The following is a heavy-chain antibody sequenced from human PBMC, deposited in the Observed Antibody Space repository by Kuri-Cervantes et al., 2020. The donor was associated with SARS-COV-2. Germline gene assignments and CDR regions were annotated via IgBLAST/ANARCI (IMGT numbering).Heavy chain of an antibody. Sequence: ASVKVSCKASGYTFTSYGTSWVRQAPGQGLEWMGWISAYNGNTNYAQKLQGRVTMTTDTSTSTAYMELSSLRSEDTAVYYCARGSAGGRYSNYVLDYWGQGTLVTVSS. CDR2: ISAYNGNT. CDR1: GYTFTSYG. CDR3: ARGSAGGRYSNYVLDY. V-gene: IGHV1-18*01. D-gene: IGHD4-11*01. J-gene: IGHJ4*02.